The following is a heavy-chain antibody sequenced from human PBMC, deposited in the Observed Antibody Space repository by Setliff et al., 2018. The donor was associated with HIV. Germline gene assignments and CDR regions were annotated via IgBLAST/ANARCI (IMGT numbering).Heavy chain of an antibody. D-gene: IGHD3-3*01. CDR2: ISHDRTT. V-gene: IGHV4-34*01. CDR3: ARGSRQLTIFGVVFKTNYYFMDV. J-gene: IGHJ6*03. Sequence: ASETLSLTCAVYGGSFSGYYWSWIRQSPGKGLEWIGEISHDRTTNYNPSLKSRVTISVDTSKNQFSLTLNSVTAADTAVYYCARGSRQLTIFGVVFKTNYYFMDVWGKGTAVTVSS. CDR1: GGSFSGYY.